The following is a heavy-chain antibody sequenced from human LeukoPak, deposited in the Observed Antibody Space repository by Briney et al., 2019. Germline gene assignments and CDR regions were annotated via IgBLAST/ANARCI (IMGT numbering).Heavy chain of an antibody. D-gene: IGHD3-22*01. J-gene: IGHJ4*02. V-gene: IGHV4-31*03. CDR1: GGSISSGGYY. CDR2: IYYSGST. CDR3: ARNDSSGILDY. Sequence: SETLSLTCTVSGGSISSGGYYWSWIRQHPGKGLEWIGYIYYSGSTYYNPSLKNRVTISVDTSKNQFPLKLSSVTAADTAVYYCARNDSSGILDYWGQGTLVTVSS.